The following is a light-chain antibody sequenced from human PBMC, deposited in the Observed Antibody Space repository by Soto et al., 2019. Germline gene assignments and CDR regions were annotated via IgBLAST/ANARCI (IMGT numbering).Light chain of an antibody. CDR3: QQYGLSPRT. Sequence: EIVLTQSPGTLSLSPGEKATLSCRASQSVSSSYLAWYQQKPGQAPRLFIYASSIRATGIPDRFSGSGSGTDVTLTISRLEPEDFAVYYCQQYGLSPRTFGRGTKGEIK. J-gene: IGKJ1*01. CDR2: ASS. V-gene: IGKV3-20*01. CDR1: QSVSSSY.